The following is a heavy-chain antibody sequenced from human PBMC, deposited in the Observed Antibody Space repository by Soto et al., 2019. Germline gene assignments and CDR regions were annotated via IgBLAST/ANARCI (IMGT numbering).Heavy chain of an antibody. CDR1: GFTFDDYG. CDR3: AKVSTTHTFGPLDP. CDR2: ISWNSGSI. J-gene: IGHJ5*02. Sequence: EVQLVESGGGLVQPGRSVRLSCAASGFTFDDYGMHWVRQAPGKGLEWVSGISWNSGSIGYADSVKGRFIISRDNAKNSLYLQMTNLRPEDTAFYFCAKVSTTHTFGPLDPWGQGTLVTVSS. D-gene: IGHD1-1*01. V-gene: IGHV3-9*01.